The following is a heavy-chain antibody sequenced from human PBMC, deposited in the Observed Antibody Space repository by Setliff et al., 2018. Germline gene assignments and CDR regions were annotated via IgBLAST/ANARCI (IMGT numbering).Heavy chain of an antibody. Sequence: PGESLKISCKASGYSFTTYWIAWVRQMPGKGLEWMGIVLSGDSDTRYSPSFQGHVTMSADKSINTVYLHWSSLKASDTAMYYCARSPLDDAFDIWGQGTMVTVSS. CDR2: VLSGDSDT. CDR3: ARSPLDDAFDI. J-gene: IGHJ3*02. CDR1: GYSFTTYW. V-gene: IGHV5-51*01.